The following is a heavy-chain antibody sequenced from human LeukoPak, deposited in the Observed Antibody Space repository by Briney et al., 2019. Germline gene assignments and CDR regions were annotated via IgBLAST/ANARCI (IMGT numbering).Heavy chain of an antibody. CDR2: ISYDGSNK. CDR1: GFTFSSYG. D-gene: IGHD2-2*01. V-gene: IGHV3-30*03. Sequence: GGSLRLSCAASGFTFSSYGMHWVRQAPGKGLEWVAVISYDGSNKYYADSVKGRFTISRDNSKNTLYLQMNGLRAEDTAVYYCARGGIVVVPAALDIWGQGTMVTVSS. CDR3: ARGGIVVVPAALDI. J-gene: IGHJ3*02.